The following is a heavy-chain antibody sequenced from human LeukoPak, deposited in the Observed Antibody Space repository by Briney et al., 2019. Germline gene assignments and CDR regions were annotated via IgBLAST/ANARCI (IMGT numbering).Heavy chain of an antibody. CDR2: ISYDGSNK. Sequence: PGGSLRLSCAASGFTFSSYAMHWVRQAPGKGLEWVAVISYDGSNKYYADSVKGRFTISRDNAKNSLYLQMNSLRAEDTAVYYCARDGAMDVWGQGTTVTVSS. V-gene: IGHV3-30-3*01. J-gene: IGHJ6*02. D-gene: IGHD4/OR15-4a*01. CDR1: GFTFSSYA. CDR3: ARDGAMDV.